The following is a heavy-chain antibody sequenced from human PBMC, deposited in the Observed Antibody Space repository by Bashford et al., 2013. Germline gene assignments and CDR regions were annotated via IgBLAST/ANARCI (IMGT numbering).Heavy chain of an antibody. Sequence: ASVKVSCKASGYTFIGYHMHWVRQAPGQGLEWLGWINPESGGTNYAQKFQGRITMTRDTSISTAYMDLSSLRSDDTAVYFCARGCKGYCSSTTRSTTEIYHYYGMDVWGRGTTVTVSS. CDR3: ARGCKGYCSSTTRSTTEIYHYYGMDV. V-gene: IGHV1-2*02. CDR2: INPESGGT. CDR1: GYTFIGYH. D-gene: IGHD2-2*01. J-gene: IGHJ6*02.